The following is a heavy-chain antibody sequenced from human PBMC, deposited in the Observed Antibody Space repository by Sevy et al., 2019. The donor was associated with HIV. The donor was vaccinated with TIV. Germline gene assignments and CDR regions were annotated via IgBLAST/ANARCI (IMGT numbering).Heavy chain of an antibody. CDR3: AREPYFFDKSGYYWDY. CDR2: VYHTGST. V-gene: IGHV4-61*01. Sequence: SETLSLTCAVSGVSVSSDTYYWSWIRQPPGKGLEWIGYVYHTGSTNYSPSFRSRVTISVDTSKNQSCLRLFSVAAAVTAVYYCAREPYFFDKSGYYWDYWGQGALVTVSS. J-gene: IGHJ4*02. CDR1: GVSVSSDTYY. D-gene: IGHD3-22*01.